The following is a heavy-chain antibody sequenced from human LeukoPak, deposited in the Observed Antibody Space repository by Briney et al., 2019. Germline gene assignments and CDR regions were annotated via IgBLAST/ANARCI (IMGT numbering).Heavy chain of an antibody. Sequence: SETLSLTCTVSGASISSSPYYWGWTRQSPGKGLEWIGSISYSGTTYYNPSLKSRVTISLDMSKNQVSLKLSSATAADTAVYYCARDASLSSPYVGADYWGQGTLVTVSS. D-gene: IGHD3-16*01. J-gene: IGHJ4*02. V-gene: IGHV4-39*07. CDR2: ISYSGTT. CDR3: ARDASLSSPYVGADY. CDR1: GASISSSPYY.